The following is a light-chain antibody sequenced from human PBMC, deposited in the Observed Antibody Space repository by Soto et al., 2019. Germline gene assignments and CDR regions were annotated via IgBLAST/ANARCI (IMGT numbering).Light chain of an antibody. Sequence: SVLTQPRSVSGSPGQAVTISCTGSSSNIGGNSVSWYQQLPGTAPKLLIYDDNKRPSGIPDRFSGSKSGTSATLGITGFQTGDEADYYCGSWDSSLSAYVFGTG. CDR3: GSWDSSLSAYV. CDR2: DDN. V-gene: IGLV1-51*01. J-gene: IGLJ1*01. CDR1: SSNIGGNS.